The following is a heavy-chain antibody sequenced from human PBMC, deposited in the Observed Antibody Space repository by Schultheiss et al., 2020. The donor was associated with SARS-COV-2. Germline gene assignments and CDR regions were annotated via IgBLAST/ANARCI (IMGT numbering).Heavy chain of an antibody. D-gene: IGHD4-17*01. CDR2: IYYSGST. Sequence: LRLSCTVSGGSISSGGYYWSWIRQHPGKGLEWIGYIYYSGSTYYNPSLKSRVTISVDTSKNQFSLKLRSVTAADTAVYYCARNPDYGDFDYWGQGTLVTVSS. CDR3: ARNPDYGDFDY. CDR1: GGSISSGGYY. V-gene: IGHV4-31*03. J-gene: IGHJ4*02.